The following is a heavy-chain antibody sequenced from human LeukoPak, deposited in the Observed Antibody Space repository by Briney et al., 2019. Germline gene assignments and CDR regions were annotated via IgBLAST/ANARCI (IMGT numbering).Heavy chain of an antibody. V-gene: IGHV4-39*07. J-gene: IGHJ4*02. CDR1: GGSISSSSYY. D-gene: IGHD2-15*01. Sequence: SETLSLTCTVSGGSISSSSYYWGWIRQPPGKGLEWIGSIYYSGSTYYNPSLKSRVTISVDTSKNQFSLKLSSVTAADTAVYYCAREAVAATPDYWGQGTLVTVSS. CDR3: AREAVAATPDY. CDR2: IYYSGST.